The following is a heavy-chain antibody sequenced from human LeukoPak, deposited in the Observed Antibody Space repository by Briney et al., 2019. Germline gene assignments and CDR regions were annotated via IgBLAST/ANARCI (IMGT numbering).Heavy chain of an antibody. CDR3: ARDLVYDFWSGYIDY. D-gene: IGHD3-3*01. V-gene: IGHV4-30-4*08. CDR2: IYYSGST. J-gene: IGHJ4*02. Sequence: SETLSLTCTVSGGSTSSGDYYWSWIRQPPGKGLEWIGYIYYSGSTYYNPSLKSRVTISVDTSKNQFSLKLSSVTAADTAVYYCARDLVYDFWSGYIDYWGQGTLVTVSS. CDR1: GGSTSSGDYY.